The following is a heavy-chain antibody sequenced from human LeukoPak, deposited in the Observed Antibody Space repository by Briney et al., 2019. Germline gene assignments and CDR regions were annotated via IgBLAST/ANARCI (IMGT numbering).Heavy chain of an antibody. CDR2: ISGSGGST. J-gene: IGHJ4*02. CDR1: GFTFSSYA. V-gene: IGHV3-23*01. CDR3: AREYHDSSGYLDY. Sequence: GGSLRLSCAASGFTFSSYAMSWVRQAPGKGLEWVSAISGSGGSTYYADSVKGRFTISRDNSNNTLYLQMNSLRAEDTAVYYCAREYHDSSGYLDYWGQGTLVTVSS. D-gene: IGHD3-22*01.